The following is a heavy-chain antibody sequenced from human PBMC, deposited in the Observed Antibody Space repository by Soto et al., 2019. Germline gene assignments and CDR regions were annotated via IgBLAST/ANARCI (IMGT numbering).Heavy chain of an antibody. J-gene: IGHJ4*02. V-gene: IGHV1-18*01. D-gene: IGHD6-13*01. CDR1: GYTFTSYG. Sequence: ASVKVSCKASGYTFTSYGISWVRQAPGQGLEWMGWISAYNGNTNYAQKLQGRVTMTTDTSTSTAYMELRSLRSDDTAVYYCARDLSLELLDHSSSRYQDYWGQGTLVTVSS. CDR3: ARDLSLELLDHSSSRYQDY. CDR2: ISAYNGNT.